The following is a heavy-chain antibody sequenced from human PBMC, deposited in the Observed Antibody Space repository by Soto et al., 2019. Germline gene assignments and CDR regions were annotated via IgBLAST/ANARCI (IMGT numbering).Heavy chain of an antibody. CDR3: ARGGTTYCSGGSCPYYYYMDV. CDR2: ISAYNGNT. Sequence: ASVKVSCKASGYTFTSYGISWVRQAPGQGLEWMGWISAYNGNTNYAQKLQGRVTMTTNTSTSTAYMELRSLRSDDTAVYYCARGGTTYCSGGSCPYYYYMDVWGKGTTVTVSS. V-gene: IGHV1-18*01. CDR1: GYTFTSYG. D-gene: IGHD2-15*01. J-gene: IGHJ6*03.